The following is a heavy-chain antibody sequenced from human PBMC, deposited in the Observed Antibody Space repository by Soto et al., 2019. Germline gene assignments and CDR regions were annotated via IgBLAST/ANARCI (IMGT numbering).Heavy chain of an antibody. CDR2: ISGHSNII. D-gene: IGHD2-15*01. J-gene: IGHJ4*02. CDR3: AKGGPDGFCSGGRCYFDY. V-gene: IGHV3-9*01. Sequence: EVQLVESGGGLVQPGRSLRLSCAASGFTLDDYAMHWVRRVPGKGLEWVSSISGHSNIIGYAASVKGRLTISRDNAKNSLYLQMNSLRPEDTALYYCAKGGPDGFCSGGRCYFDYWGQGTLVTVSS. CDR1: GFTLDDYA.